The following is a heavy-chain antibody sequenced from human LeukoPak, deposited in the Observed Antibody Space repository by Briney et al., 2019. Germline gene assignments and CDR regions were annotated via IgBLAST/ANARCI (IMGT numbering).Heavy chain of an antibody. CDR2: INQDGTEK. D-gene: IGHD3-10*01. V-gene: IGHV3-7*03. Sequence: PGGSLRLSRTASGFSFSSYWMSWVRQAPGKGLEWVANINQDGTEKYYVDSVKGRFTISRDNAKNSLYLQMNSLRAEDTAVYYCARRGEYYYGSESYYDAFDIWGQGTMVTVSS. CDR3: ARRGEYYYGSESYYDAFDI. CDR1: GFSFSSYW. J-gene: IGHJ3*02.